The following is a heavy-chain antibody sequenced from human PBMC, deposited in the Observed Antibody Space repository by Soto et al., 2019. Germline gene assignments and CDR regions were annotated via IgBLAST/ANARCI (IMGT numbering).Heavy chain of an antibody. CDR2: ISGSGGST. D-gene: IGHD4-17*01. V-gene: IGHV3-23*01. J-gene: IGHJ5*02. CDR3: AKDPGPTVVTPSFGGFDP. CDR1: GFTFSSYA. Sequence: EVQLLESGGGLVQPGGSLRLSCAASGFTFSSYAMSWVRQAPGKGLEWVSPISGSGGSTYYADSVKGRFTISRDNSKNTLYLQMNSLRAEDTAVYYCAKDPGPTVVTPSFGGFDPWGQGTLVTVSS.